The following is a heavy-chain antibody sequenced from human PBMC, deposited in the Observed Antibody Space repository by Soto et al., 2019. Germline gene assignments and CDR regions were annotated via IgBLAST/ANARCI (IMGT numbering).Heavy chain of an antibody. CDR1: GYTFTSYG. CDR3: ARCLDAVATTPADY. CDR2: ISAYNGNT. J-gene: IGHJ4*02. V-gene: IGHV1-18*01. Sequence: GASVKVSCTASGYTFTSYGISWERQAPGQGLEWMGWISAYNGNTNYAQKLQGRVTMTTDTSTSTAYMELRSLRSDDTAVYYCARCLDAVATTPADYWGQGTLVTVSS. D-gene: IGHD5-12*01.